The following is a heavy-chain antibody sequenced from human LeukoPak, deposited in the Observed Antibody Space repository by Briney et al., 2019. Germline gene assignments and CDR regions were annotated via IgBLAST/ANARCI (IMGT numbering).Heavy chain of an antibody. J-gene: IGHJ3*02. CDR2: IYSGGST. D-gene: IGHD3-22*01. V-gene: IGHV3-53*01. CDR1: GFTVSSNY. Sequence: GGSLRLSCAASGFTVSSNYMSWVRQAPGKGLEWVSLIYSGGSTYYADSVKGRFTISRDNSKNTVYLQMNSLRAEDTAVYYCARGLGYDNTQALTFDIWGQGTMVTVSS. CDR3: ARGLGYDNTQALTFDI.